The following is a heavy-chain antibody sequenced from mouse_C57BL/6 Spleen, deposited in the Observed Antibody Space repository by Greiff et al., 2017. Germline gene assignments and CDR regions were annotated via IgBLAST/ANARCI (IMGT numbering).Heavy chain of an antibody. Sequence: DVMLVESGEGLVKPGGSLKLSCAASGFTFSSYAMSWVRQTPEKRLEWVAYISSGGDYIYYADTVKGRFTISRDNARNTLYLQMSSLKSEDTAMYYCTREQGGYGKRAMDYWGQGTSVTVSS. D-gene: IGHD2-1*01. CDR1: GFTFSSYA. CDR3: TREQGGYGKRAMDY. V-gene: IGHV5-9-1*02. CDR2: ISSGGDYI. J-gene: IGHJ4*01.